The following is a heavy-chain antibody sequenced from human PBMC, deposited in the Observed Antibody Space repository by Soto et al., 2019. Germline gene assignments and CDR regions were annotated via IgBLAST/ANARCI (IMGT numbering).Heavy chain of an antibody. CDR2: IYYSGRT. D-gene: IGHD1-7*01. Sequence: QVQLQESGPGLVKPSQTLSLTCTVSGGSISSGGYYWSWIRQHPGKGLGWIGYIYYSGRTYYNPSLKSRVTISVDTSKNQFSLKLSSVTAAYTAVYCWARYLAGTVAFDIWGQGTMVTASS. CDR1: GGSISSGGYY. J-gene: IGHJ3*02. CDR3: ARYLAGTVAFDI. V-gene: IGHV4-31*03.